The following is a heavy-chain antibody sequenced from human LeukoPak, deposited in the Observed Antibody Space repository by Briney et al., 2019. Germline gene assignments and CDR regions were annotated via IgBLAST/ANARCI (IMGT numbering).Heavy chain of an antibody. CDR1: GGSISSYY. CDR2: ICTSGST. V-gene: IGHV4-4*07. D-gene: IGHD6-19*01. J-gene: IGHJ5*02. CDR3: ARLGIAVAGTDWFDP. Sequence: SETLSLTCTVSGGSISSYYWSWIRQPAGKGLEWIGRICTSGSTNYNPSLKSRVTMSVDTSKNQFSLKLSSVTAADTAVYYCARLGIAVAGTDWFDPRGQGTLVTVSS.